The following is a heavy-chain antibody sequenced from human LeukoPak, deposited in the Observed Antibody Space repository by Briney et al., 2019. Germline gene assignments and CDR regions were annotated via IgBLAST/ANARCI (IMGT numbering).Heavy chain of an antibody. D-gene: IGHD3-16*01. Sequence: GGSLRLSCAASGFTFGRYDMHRVRQATGKGLEWVSAIGTAGDSYYSGSVKGRFTIYRENARNSLYLQMNSLKAADTAVYYCTRGGDDGFDPWGQGTLVTVSS. V-gene: IGHV3-13*01. CDR1: GFTFGRYD. CDR3: TRGGDDGFDP. CDR2: IGTAGDS. J-gene: IGHJ5*02.